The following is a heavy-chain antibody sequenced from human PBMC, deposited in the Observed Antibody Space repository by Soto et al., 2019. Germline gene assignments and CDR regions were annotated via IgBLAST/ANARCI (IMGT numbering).Heavy chain of an antibody. Sequence: EVQLLESGGGLVLPGGSLRLSCAGSGFTPTTTTLSWVRQPPGKGLEWVTTISGTASRTYYVDSVKGRFFISRDNSKNTVTLPLTNLTLDDTAVYYCATSFRYFDKWCQGTRGTGSS. CDR1: GFTPTTTT. V-gene: IGHV3-23*01. D-gene: IGHD3-9*01. CDR3: ATSFRYFDK. J-gene: IGHJ4*02. CDR2: ISGTASRT.